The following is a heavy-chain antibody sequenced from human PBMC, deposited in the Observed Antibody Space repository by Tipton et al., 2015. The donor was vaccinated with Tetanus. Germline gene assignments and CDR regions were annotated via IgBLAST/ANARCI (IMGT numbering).Heavy chain of an antibody. J-gene: IGHJ4*02. CDR1: GGPISSGGYY. CDR2: IYYSGST. Sequence: TLSLTCTVSGGPISSGGYYWSWIRQHPGKGLEWIGGIYYSGSTYYNPSLKSRVTLSVDTSKNQFSLKLNSVSAADTAVYYCARDQARGARGWNYFDYWGQGTLVTVSS. V-gene: IGHV4-31*03. D-gene: IGHD1-26*01. CDR3: ARDQARGARGWNYFDY.